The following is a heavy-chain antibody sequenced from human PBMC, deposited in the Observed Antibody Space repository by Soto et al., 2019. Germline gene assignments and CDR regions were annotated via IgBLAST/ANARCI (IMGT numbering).Heavy chain of an antibody. CDR3: ARAAGAANLVFDY. V-gene: IGHV3-33*01. CDR1: GFTFSSYG. CDR2: IWYDGSNK. Sequence: QVQLVESGGGVVQPGRSLRLSCAASGFTFSSYGMHWVRQAPGKGLEWVAVIWYDGSNKYYADSVKGRFTISRDNSKNPLYLQMNSMRAEDTAVYYCARAAGAANLVFDYWGQGTLVTVSS. J-gene: IGHJ4*02. D-gene: IGHD6-13*01.